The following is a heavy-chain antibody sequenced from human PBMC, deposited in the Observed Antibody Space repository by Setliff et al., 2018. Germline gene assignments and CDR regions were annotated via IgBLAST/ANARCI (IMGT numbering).Heavy chain of an antibody. CDR3: ARDPNMRAADVTGATAGSDY. CDR1: GYTFTSYY. V-gene: IGHV1-46*01. J-gene: IGHJ4*02. CDR2: INPSGGST. Sequence: ASVKVSCKASGYTFTSYYMHWVRQAPGQGLEWMGIINPSGGSTSYAQKFQGRVTMTRDTSTSTVYMELSSLRSEDTAVYYCARDPNMRAADVTGATAGSDYWGQGTLVTVSS. D-gene: IGHD6-13*01.